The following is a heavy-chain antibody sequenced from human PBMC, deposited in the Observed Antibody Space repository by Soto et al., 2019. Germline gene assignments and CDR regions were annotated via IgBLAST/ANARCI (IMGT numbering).Heavy chain of an antibody. CDR1: GFTFSSYA. CDR3: ARGDRVGSGSPASYYYSGLDV. CDR2: VSAGGDMT. J-gene: IGHJ6*02. V-gene: IGHV3-23*01. Sequence: DVQLLESGGHLVQPGGSLRLSCAASGFTFSSYAMSWVRQAPGKGLEWVSSVSAGGDMTYYSDSVKGRFTISRDNSNNALFLQMNSLRIDDTALYYCARGDRVGSGSPASYYYSGLDVWGQGATVTVS. D-gene: IGHD3-10*01.